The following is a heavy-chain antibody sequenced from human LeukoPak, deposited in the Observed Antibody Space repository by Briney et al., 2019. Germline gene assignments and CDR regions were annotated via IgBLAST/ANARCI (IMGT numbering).Heavy chain of an antibody. CDR2: IIPILGIA. D-gene: IGHD5-12*01. CDR3: ARGSSFGGYSGYDRPPRRYFDY. J-gene: IGHJ4*02. V-gene: IGHV1-69*04. CDR1: GGTFSSYA. Sequence: ASVKVSCKASGGTFSSYAISWVRQAPGQGLEWMGRIIPILGIANYAQKFQGRVTITADKSTSTAYMELSSLRSEDTAVYYCARGSSFGGYSGYDRPPRRYFDYWGQGTLVTVSS.